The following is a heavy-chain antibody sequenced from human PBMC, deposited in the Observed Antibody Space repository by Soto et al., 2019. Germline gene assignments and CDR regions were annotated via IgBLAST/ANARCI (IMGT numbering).Heavy chain of an antibody. J-gene: IGHJ6*02. D-gene: IGHD1-1*01. V-gene: IGHV4-39*01. CDR3: ARHENWNRYYYYGMDV. Sequence: QLQLQESGPGLVKPSETLSLTCTVSGGSISSSSYYWGWIRQPPGKGLEWIGSIYYSGSTYYNPSLKSRVTISVDTSKNQFSLKLSSVTAADTAVYYCARHENWNRYYYYGMDVWGQGTTVTVSS. CDR1: GGSISSSSYY. CDR2: IYYSGST.